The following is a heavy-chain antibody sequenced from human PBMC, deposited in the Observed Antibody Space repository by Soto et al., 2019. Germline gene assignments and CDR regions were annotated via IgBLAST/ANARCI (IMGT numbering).Heavy chain of an antibody. V-gene: IGHV1-18*01. CDR3: ARDTPPTDY. Sequence: QVQLVQSGAEVKKPGASVKVSCKTSGYTFTSYHIRWVRQAPGQGLEWMGWISAYNTNTNYAPKFQGRVTMTTDTLTSTAYMELRSLRSDDTAVYYCARDTPPTDYWGQGTLVTVSS. CDR1: GYTFTSYH. J-gene: IGHJ4*02. CDR2: ISAYNTNT.